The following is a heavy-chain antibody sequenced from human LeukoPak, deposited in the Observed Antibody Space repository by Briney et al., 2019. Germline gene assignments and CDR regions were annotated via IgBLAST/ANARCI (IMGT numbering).Heavy chain of an antibody. D-gene: IGHD5-18*01. CDR3: AGDVDTAHF. CDR2: INHSGST. CDR1: GGSFSGYY. J-gene: IGHJ4*02. V-gene: IGHV4-34*01. Sequence: PSETLSLTCAVYGGSFSGYYWSWIRQPPGKGLEWIGEINHSGSTNYNPSLKSRVTISVDTSKNRFSLKLSSVTAADTAVYYCAGDVDTAHFWGQGTLVTVSS.